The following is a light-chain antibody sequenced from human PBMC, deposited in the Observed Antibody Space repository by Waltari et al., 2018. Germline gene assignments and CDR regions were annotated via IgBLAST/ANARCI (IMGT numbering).Light chain of an antibody. CDR3: QTWDNSAVV. Sequence: SYELTQPHSVSVSPGQTASITCSGDGLGDQYVSWYQQKPGQSPVLVIFQDITRPSGIPERFSGSNSGNTATLTISGTQAMDEADYYCQTWDNSAVVFGGGTKLTVL. CDR1: GLGDQY. J-gene: IGLJ2*01. V-gene: IGLV3-1*01. CDR2: QDI.